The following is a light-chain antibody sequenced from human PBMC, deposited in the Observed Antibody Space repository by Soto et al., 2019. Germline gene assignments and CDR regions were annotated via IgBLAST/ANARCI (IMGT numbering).Light chain of an antibody. CDR1: QRTATN. CDR3: QQYNNWPPHT. V-gene: IGKV3-15*01. CDR2: GAS. J-gene: IGKJ2*01. Sequence: EIVMTQSPATLSVSPGERATVSCRASQRTATNLAWYQQKPGQAPRLLISGASTRATGIPARFSGSGSETEFTLTISSLQSEDFAVYYCQQYNNWPPHTFGQGTKLELK.